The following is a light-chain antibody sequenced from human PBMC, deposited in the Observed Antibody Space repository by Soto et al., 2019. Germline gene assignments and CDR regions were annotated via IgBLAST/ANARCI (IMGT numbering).Light chain of an antibody. CDR2: TAS. Sequence: DIQMTQSPSSLSASVGDRVTITCRASQNINSYLNWYQQKPGKAPKVLIYTASSLQSGVPSRFSGSGSGTDFTLTFSSLQPEDFATYYCQQTYSTPRTFGQGTKVEIK. J-gene: IGKJ1*01. CDR1: QNINSY. CDR3: QQTYSTPRT. V-gene: IGKV1-39*01.